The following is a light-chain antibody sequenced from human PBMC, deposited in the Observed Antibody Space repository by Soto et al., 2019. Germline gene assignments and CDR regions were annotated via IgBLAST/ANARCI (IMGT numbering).Light chain of an antibody. J-gene: IGLJ1*01. CDR2: SNN. CDR1: SSNIGSNS. Sequence: QSVLTQPPSASGTPGQTVTISCSGSSSNIGSNSVNWYQHLPGMAPKLLIYSNNQRPSGVPDRFSGSKSGTSASLAISWLQSEDEADYYCAAWDDSLNGYVFGTGTKLTVL. V-gene: IGLV1-44*01. CDR3: AAWDDSLNGYV.